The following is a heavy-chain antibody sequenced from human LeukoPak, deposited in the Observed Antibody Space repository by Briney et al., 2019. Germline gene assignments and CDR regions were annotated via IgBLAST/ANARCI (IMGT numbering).Heavy chain of an antibody. D-gene: IGHD5-18*01. CDR2: FDPEDGET. CDR3: ATAPPDGGYSYGYDY. Sequence: GASVKVSCKVSGYTLTELSMHWVRQAPGKGLEWMGGFDPEDGETIYAQKFQGRVTMTEDTSTDTACMELSSLRSEDTAVYYCATAPPDGGYSYGYDYWGQGTLVTVSS. CDR1: GYTLTELS. V-gene: IGHV1-24*01. J-gene: IGHJ4*02.